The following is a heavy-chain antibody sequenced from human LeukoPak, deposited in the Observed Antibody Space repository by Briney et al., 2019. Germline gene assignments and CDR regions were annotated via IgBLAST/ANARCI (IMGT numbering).Heavy chain of an antibody. Sequence: PGGSLRLSCAASGFTVNSNYMSWVRRAPGKGLEWVSVIYSGGHTYYPDSVKGRFTISRDNSKNMLYLQMNRLRAEDTAVYYCARDSVAAGIDYWGQGTLVTVSS. D-gene: IGHD6-13*01. CDR2: IYSGGHT. CDR3: ARDSVAAGIDY. V-gene: IGHV3-66*01. CDR1: GFTVNSNY. J-gene: IGHJ4*02.